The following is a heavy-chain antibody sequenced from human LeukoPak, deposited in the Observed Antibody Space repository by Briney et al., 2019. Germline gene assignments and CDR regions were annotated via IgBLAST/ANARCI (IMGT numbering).Heavy chain of an antibody. J-gene: IGHJ4*02. CDR3: AKVPGYYDSSGNDY. CDR2: IRYDGSNK. CDR1: GFTFSIYG. D-gene: IGHD3-22*01. Sequence: PGGSLRLSRAASGFTFSIYGIHWVRQAPGKGLEWVAFIRYDGSNKYYADSVKGRFTISRDNSINTLYLQMNSLRAEDTAVYYCAKVPGYYDSSGNDYWGQGTLVTVSS. V-gene: IGHV3-30*02.